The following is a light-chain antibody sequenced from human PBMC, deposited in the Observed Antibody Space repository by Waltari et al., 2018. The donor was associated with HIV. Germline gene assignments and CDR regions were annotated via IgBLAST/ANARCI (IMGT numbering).Light chain of an antibody. CDR1: SSDVRGSNH. J-gene: IGLJ1*01. CDR2: DVS. Sequence: QSALTQPASVSGSPGPSITLSCTGTSSDVRGSNHVSWYQQHPGKAPQLLIYDVSKRPSGVSNRFSGSKSGNTASLTISGLQAEDEADYYCCSYAGSSTYVFGTGTKVTVL. CDR3: CSYAGSSTYV. V-gene: IGLV2-23*02.